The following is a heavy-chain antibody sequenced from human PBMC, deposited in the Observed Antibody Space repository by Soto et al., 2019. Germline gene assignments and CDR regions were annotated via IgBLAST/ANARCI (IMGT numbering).Heavy chain of an antibody. Sequence: QVQLVESGGGVVQPGRSLRLSCAASGFTFSSYAMHWVRQAPGKGLEWVAVISYDGSNKYYADSVKGRFTISRDNSKNTLYLQMNSLRAEDTAVYYCARARGLLGIGNYYYGMDVWGQGTTVTVSS. CDR1: GFTFSSYA. J-gene: IGHJ6*02. CDR2: ISYDGSNK. V-gene: IGHV3-30-3*01. CDR3: ARARGLLGIGNYYYGMDV. D-gene: IGHD7-27*01.